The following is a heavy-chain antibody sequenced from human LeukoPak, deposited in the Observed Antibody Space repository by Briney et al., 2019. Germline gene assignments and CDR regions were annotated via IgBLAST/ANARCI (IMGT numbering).Heavy chain of an antibody. V-gene: IGHV4-59*12. Sequence: SETLSLTCTVSGGSISSYYWSWIRQPPGKGPEWIGHIYYSGSTHYNPSLKSRVTISVDTSKNQFSLKLSSVTAADTAVYYCARGVTAIVAFDIWGQGTMVTVSS. J-gene: IGHJ3*02. CDR2: IYYSGST. D-gene: IGHD2-21*02. CDR1: GGSISSYY. CDR3: ARGVTAIVAFDI.